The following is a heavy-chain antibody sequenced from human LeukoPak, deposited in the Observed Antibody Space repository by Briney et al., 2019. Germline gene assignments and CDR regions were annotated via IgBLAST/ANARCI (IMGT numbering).Heavy chain of an antibody. CDR1: GFIFSTHG. D-gene: IGHD3-16*01. CDR3: ARDFSWAFDS. Sequence: PGGSLRLSCAVSGFIFSTHGMHWVRQATGKGLEYVSGINDNGGDTYYANSVKGRFTVSRDNSKNTLYLQMGSLRAEDMAVYFCARDFSWAFDSWGQGTLVTVSS. J-gene: IGHJ4*02. V-gene: IGHV3-64*01. CDR2: INDNGGDT.